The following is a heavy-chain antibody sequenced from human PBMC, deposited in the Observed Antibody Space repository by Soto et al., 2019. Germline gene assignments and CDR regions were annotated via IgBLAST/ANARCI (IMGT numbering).Heavy chain of an antibody. D-gene: IGHD2-15*01. CDR3: ARDLVVVAARLYWFVP. J-gene: IGHJ5*02. CDR2: IIPIFGTA. CDR1: GGTFSSYA. Sequence: GASVKVSCKASGGTFSSYAISWVRQAPGQGLEWMGGIIPIFGTANYAQKFQGRVTITADKSTSTAYMELSSLRSEDTAVYYCARDLVVVAARLYWFVPWGQGTPVPVYS. V-gene: IGHV1-69*06.